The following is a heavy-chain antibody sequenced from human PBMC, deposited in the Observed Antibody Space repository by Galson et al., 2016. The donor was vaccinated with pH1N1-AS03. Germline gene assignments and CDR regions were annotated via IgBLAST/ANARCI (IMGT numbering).Heavy chain of an antibody. CDR1: GFPFSGYE. CDR2: ISYSGDNE. Sequence: SLRLSCAASGFPFSGYEMNWVRQAPGKGLEWISYISYSGDNENYADSVKGRFSISRDNAKNSLYLQMSALRPEDPAVYYCVRPAGGSFRDWGPGTLVTVSS. V-gene: IGHV3-48*03. D-gene: IGHD1-26*01. J-gene: IGHJ4*02. CDR3: VRPAGGSFRD.